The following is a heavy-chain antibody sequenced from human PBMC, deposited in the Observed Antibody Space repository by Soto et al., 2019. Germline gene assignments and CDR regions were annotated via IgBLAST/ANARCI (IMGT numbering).Heavy chain of an antibody. CDR1: GDFISSYY. Sequence: ETLSLTCTVSGDFISSYYWGWIRQPPGKGLEWIGYIHYSGSTNYNPSLKSRVTISVDTPKNQFSLKVNSMTAADTAVYYCARGGLAARKGRWFDPWGQGXLVTVYS. V-gene: IGHV4-59*01. D-gene: IGHD6-6*01. J-gene: IGHJ5*02. CDR3: ARGGLAARKGRWFDP. CDR2: IHYSGST.